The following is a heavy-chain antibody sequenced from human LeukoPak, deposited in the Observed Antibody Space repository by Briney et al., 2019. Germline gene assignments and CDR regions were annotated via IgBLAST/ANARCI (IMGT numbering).Heavy chain of an antibody. CDR3: ASLRSNWNARINY. V-gene: IGHV4-39*01. J-gene: IGHJ4*02. CDR1: GGSISSSPYY. D-gene: IGHD1-20*01. Sequence: SETLSLTCTVSGGSISSSPYYWGWIRQPPGKGLEWIGSIYYSGTTHYSPSLESRVTISVDTSKNQFSLKLSSVTAADTAVYYCASLRSNWNARINYWGQGTLVTVSS. CDR2: IYYSGTT.